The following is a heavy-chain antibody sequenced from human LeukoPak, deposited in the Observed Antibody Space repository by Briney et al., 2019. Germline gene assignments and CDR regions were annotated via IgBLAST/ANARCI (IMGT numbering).Heavy chain of an antibody. CDR2: ISSSSSYI. CDR1: GFTFSSYS. V-gene: IGHV3-21*01. Sequence: GGSLRLSCAASGFTFSSYSMNGVRQAPGKGLEWVSSISSSSSYIYYADSVKGRFTISRDNAQNSLYLQMNSLRAEDTAVYYCARGGNYYGSGSYQEFDYWGQGTLVTVSS. D-gene: IGHD3-10*01. CDR3: ARGGNYYGSGSYQEFDY. J-gene: IGHJ4*02.